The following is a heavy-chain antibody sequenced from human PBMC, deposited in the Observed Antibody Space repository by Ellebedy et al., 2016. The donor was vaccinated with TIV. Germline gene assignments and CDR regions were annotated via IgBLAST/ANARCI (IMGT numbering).Heavy chain of an antibody. V-gene: IGHV3-48*01. CDR1: GFPFSSYS. CDR2: ISRDGGAT. D-gene: IGHD6-13*01. CDR3: AREFFPKQQLVQEGAYYYYGMDV. Sequence: GESLKISCAASGFPFSSYSMNWVRQAPGKGLEWLSYISRDGGATYYADSVKGRFTISRDNSKNTLYLQMNSLRAEDTAVYYCAREFFPKQQLVQEGAYYYYGMDVWGQGTTVAVSS. J-gene: IGHJ6*02.